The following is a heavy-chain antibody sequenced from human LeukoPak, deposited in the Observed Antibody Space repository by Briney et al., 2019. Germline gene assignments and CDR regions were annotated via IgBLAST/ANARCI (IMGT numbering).Heavy chain of an antibody. V-gene: IGHV4-39*07. Sequence: SETLSLTCTVSGGSISSSSYYWGWIRQPPGKGLEWIGSIHYSGSTYYNPSLKSRVTISVDTSKNQFSLKLSSVTAADTAVYYCASGRLEIQLWLGAPYYYYYYGMDVWGQGTTVTVSS. CDR3: ASGRLEIQLWLGAPYYYYYYGMDV. D-gene: IGHD5-18*01. CDR1: GGSISSSSYY. CDR2: IHYSGST. J-gene: IGHJ6*02.